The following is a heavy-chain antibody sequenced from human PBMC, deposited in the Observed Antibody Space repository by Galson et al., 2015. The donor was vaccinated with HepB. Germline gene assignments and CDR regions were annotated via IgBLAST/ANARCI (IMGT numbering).Heavy chain of an antibody. D-gene: IGHD5-24*01. Sequence: SVKVSCKVSGYDFNKYGLSWVRQAPGQGLEWLGWVSGYDGSANYSPKFRGRVTMTTQTSTGTAYLEVRSLTSDGTAVYYCARDSRLELHLNNYFSYGMDIWGQGTAVTVS. CDR2: VSGYDGSA. J-gene: IGHJ6*02. CDR3: ARDSRLELHLNNYFSYGMDI. V-gene: IGHV1-18*01. CDR1: GYDFNKYG.